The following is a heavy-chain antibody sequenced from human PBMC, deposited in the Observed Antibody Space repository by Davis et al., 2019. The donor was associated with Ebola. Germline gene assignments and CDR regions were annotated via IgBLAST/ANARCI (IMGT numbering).Heavy chain of an antibody. D-gene: IGHD3-3*01. V-gene: IGHV3-30*18. CDR1: GFTFSSYW. J-gene: IGHJ3*02. CDR3: AKELDRFLEYGAFDI. CDR2: ISYDGSNK. Sequence: GGSLRLSCAASGFTFSSYWMSWVRQAPGKGLEWVAVISYDGSNKYYADSVKGRFTISRDNSKNTLYLQMNSLRAEDTAVYYCAKELDRFLEYGAFDIWGQGTMVTVSS.